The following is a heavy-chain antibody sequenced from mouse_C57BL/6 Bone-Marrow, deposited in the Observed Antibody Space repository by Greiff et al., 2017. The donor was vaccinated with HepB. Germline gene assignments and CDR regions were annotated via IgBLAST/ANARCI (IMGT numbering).Heavy chain of an antibody. CDR1: GYAFSSYW. Sequence: QVHVKQSGAELVKPGASVKISCKASGYAFSSYWMNWVKQRPGKGLEWIGQIYPGDGDTNYNGKFKGKATLTADKSSSTAYMQLSSLTSEDSAVYYCARRDYGSSYYFDYWGQGTTLTVSS. CDR2: IYPGDGDT. D-gene: IGHD1-1*01. J-gene: IGHJ2*01. V-gene: IGHV1-80*01. CDR3: ARRDYGSSYYFDY.